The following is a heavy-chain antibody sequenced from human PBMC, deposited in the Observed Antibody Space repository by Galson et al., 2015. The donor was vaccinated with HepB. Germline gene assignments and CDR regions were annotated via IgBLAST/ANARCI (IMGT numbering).Heavy chain of an antibody. CDR2: ISYDGSNK. D-gene: IGHD3-10*01. Sequence: LRLSCAASGFTFSSYAMHWVRQAPGKGLEWVAVISYDGSNKYYADSVKGRFTISRDNSKNTLYLQMNSLRAEDTAVYYCARDGGPMVRGVIITPYNWFDPWGQGTLVTVSS. V-gene: IGHV3-30-3*01. J-gene: IGHJ5*02. CDR1: GFTFSSYA. CDR3: ARDGGPMVRGVIITPYNWFDP.